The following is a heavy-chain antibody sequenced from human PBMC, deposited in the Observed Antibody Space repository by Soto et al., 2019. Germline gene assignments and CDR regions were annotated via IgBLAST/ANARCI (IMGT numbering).Heavy chain of an antibody. J-gene: IGHJ6*02. CDR2: IYNSGST. V-gene: IGHV4-59*01. CDR3: ARIIRTLAWDGVDV. D-gene: IGHD3-10*01. Sequence: QVQLQESGPGLVKASETLSLTCTVSAGSISSYYWGWIRQSPGKGLEWIGYIYNSGSTNYNTSLKSRLTMSVDTSKTQFSLKLSSVTAADTAVYYCARIIRTLAWDGVDVWGQGTRVTV. CDR1: AGSISSYY.